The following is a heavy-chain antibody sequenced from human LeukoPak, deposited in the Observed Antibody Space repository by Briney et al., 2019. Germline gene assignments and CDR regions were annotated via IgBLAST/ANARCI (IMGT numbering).Heavy chain of an antibody. Sequence: SVKVSCKASGFTFTSSAMQWVRQARGQRLEWIGWIVVGSGNTNYAQKFQERVTITRDMSTSTAYMELTSLRSDDTAVYYCAADRSIAGLFDYWGQGTLVTVSS. V-gene: IGHV1-58*02. CDR1: GFTFTSSA. D-gene: IGHD6-6*01. CDR2: IVVGSGNT. CDR3: AADRSIAGLFDY. J-gene: IGHJ4*02.